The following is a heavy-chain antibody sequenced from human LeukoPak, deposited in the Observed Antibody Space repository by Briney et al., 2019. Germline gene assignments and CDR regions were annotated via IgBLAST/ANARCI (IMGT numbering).Heavy chain of an antibody. D-gene: IGHD6-13*01. J-gene: IGHJ3*02. V-gene: IGHV4-34*01. CDR3: AGAGYSSSWYEDAFDI. CDR1: GGFFSGYY. CDR2: INHSGST. Sequence: PSETLSLTCAVYGGFFSGYYWSWIRQPPGKGLEWIGEINHSGSTNYNPSLKSRVTISVDTSKNQFSLKLSSVTAADTAVYYCAGAGYSSSWYEDAFDIWGQGTMVTVSS.